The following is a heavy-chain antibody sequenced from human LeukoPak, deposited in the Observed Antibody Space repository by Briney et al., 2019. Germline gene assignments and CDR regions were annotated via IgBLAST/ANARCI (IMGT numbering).Heavy chain of an antibody. D-gene: IGHD2-15*01. J-gene: IGHJ3*01. V-gene: IGHV3-23*01. CDR3: ATNMKKGSDV. CDR2: IGGSGGST. Sequence: ESGGSLRLSCAASGFTFSSYTMTWVRQAPGKGLEWVSGIGGSGGSTYYADSVKGRFTISRDNSKNALYLQINSLRAEDTAVYYCATNMKKGSDVWGQGTMVTVSS. CDR1: GFTFSSYT.